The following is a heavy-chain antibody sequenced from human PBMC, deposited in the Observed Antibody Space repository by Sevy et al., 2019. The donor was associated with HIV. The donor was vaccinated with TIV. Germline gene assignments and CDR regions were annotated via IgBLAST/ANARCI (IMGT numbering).Heavy chain of an antibody. D-gene: IGHD6-13*01. CDR3: TRWKAAQSIFDY. CDR2: LKNKARGGTL. V-gene: IGHV3-49*04. Sequence: GGSLRLSWTASGFSFGDYAMNWVRQAPGKGLEWVAFLKNKARGGTLDHAASVKGRFTISRDDSKSIVYLQMNDLRTEDTGVYYCTRWKAAQSIFDYWGQGALVTVSS. CDR1: GFSFGDYA. J-gene: IGHJ4*02.